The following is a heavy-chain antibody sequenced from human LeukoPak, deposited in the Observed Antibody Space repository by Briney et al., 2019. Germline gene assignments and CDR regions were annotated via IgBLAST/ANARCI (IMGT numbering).Heavy chain of an antibody. Sequence: GGSLRLSCAASGFTFSSYSMNWVRQAPRKGLEWVSSISSSSSYIYYADSVKGRFTISRDNAKNSLYLQMNSLRAEDTAVYYCAGDFWSGYCTGISPNGWGQGTLVTVSS. J-gene: IGHJ4*02. V-gene: IGHV3-21*01. CDR3: AGDFWSGYCTGISPNG. D-gene: IGHD3-3*01. CDR1: GFTFSSYS. CDR2: ISSSSSYI.